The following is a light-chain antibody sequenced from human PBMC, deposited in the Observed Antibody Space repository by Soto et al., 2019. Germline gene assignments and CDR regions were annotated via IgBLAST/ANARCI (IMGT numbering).Light chain of an antibody. CDR1: QSVLYSSNNKNY. Sequence: DIVMTQSPDSLDVSLGERATSNCKSRQSVLYSSNNKNYLAWYQQKPGQPPKLLIYWASTRESGVPDRFSGSGSGTDFTLTISSLQAEDVAVYYCQQYYSTPPLSFGGGTKVDIK. V-gene: IGKV4-1*01. CDR3: QQYYSTPPLS. CDR2: WAS. J-gene: IGKJ4*01.